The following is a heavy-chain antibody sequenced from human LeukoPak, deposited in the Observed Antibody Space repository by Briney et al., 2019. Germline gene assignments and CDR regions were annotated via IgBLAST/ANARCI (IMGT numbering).Heavy chain of an antibody. CDR2: VSGSGSST. D-gene: IGHD3-3*01. Sequence: GGSLRVSCAASGFTFSSYAMSWVRQAPGKGLEWVSAVSGSGSSTYYADSVKGRFTISRDNSKNTLYLQMNSLRAEDTAVYYCAKAHVLRFLEWLTAFDYWGQGTLVTVSS. V-gene: IGHV3-23*01. CDR1: GFTFSSYA. J-gene: IGHJ4*02. CDR3: AKAHVLRFLEWLTAFDY.